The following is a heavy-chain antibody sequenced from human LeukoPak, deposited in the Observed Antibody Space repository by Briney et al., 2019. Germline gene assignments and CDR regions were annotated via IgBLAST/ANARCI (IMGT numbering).Heavy chain of an antibody. J-gene: IGHJ4*02. D-gene: IGHD3-10*02. CDR3: AREGSVDVLSSPMSYINY. V-gene: IGHV4-34*01. CDR1: DGSSRNHY. CDR2: INHSGST. Sequence: SETLSLTCADNDGSSRNHYWCGGRQPPGKGLEWMGDINHSGSTNYNPSLKSRVAISVDTAKNQFFLELRTVTAADTAVYYCAREGSVDVLSSPMSYINYWGQGTLVTVSS.